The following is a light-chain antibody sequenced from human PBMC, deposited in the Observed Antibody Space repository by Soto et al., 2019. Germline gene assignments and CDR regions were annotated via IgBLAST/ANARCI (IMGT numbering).Light chain of an antibody. Sequence: DIQMTQSPSSLSASVGDRVTITCRASQGISNYLAWYQQKPGKVPKLLIYAASTLQSGVPSRFSGSGSGTDFTLTISSLQPEDVATYYCQKYNSAPMVTFGPGTKVDIK. V-gene: IGKV1-27*01. CDR3: QKYNSAPMVT. CDR2: AAS. CDR1: QGISNY. J-gene: IGKJ3*01.